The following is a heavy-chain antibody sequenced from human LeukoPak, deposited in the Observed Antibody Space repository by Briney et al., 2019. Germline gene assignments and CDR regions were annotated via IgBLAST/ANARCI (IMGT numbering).Heavy chain of an antibody. CDR1: GGSISSYY. V-gene: IGHV4-59*08. D-gene: IGHD6-13*01. CDR2: IYYSGST. CDR3: ASRGSSSWYEYFQH. Sequence: PSETLSLTCTVSGGSISSYYGSWIRQPPGKGLEWIGYIYYSGSTNYNPSLKSRVTISVDTSKNQFSLKLSSVTVADTAVYYCASRGSSSWYEYFQHWGQGTLVTVSS. J-gene: IGHJ1*01.